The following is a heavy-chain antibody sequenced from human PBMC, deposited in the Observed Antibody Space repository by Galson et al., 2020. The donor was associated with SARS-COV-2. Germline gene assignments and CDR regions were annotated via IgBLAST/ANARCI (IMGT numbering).Heavy chain of an antibody. V-gene: IGHV4-4*07. CDR2: INTSGST. CDR3: ARDHNYYGSGDYYSKYGMDV. D-gene: IGHD3-10*01. CDR1: GGSIYNNY. J-gene: IGHJ6*02. Sequence: SEPLSLTCTVSGGSIYNNYWSWVRQPPGKGLEWMGRINTSGSTNYNASLKSRVTMAVDTSKNQFSLRLTSVTAADTAVYFCARDHNYYGSGDYYSKYGMDVWGQGTTVTVSS.